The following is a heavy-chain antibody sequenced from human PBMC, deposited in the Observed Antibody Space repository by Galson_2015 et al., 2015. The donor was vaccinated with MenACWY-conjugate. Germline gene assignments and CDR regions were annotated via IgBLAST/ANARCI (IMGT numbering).Heavy chain of an antibody. CDR3: ARLRLGITRKYYYNGMDV. J-gene: IGHJ6*02. D-gene: IGHD1-20*01. CDR2: IHPTDSYS. V-gene: IGHV5-10-1*01. Sequence: QSGAEVKKPGESLRISCKGSGYSFTRDWISWVRQMPGKGLEWMGRIHPTDSYSNYSPSFEGHVTISADKSISTAYLQWSSLKACDTAIYYRARLRLGITRKYYYNGMDVWGQGTTVTVSS. CDR1: GYSFTRDW.